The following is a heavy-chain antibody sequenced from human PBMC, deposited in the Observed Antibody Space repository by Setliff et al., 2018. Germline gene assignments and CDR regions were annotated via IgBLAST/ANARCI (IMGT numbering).Heavy chain of an antibody. D-gene: IGHD2-21*02. Sequence: SETLSLTCTVSGYSISSGYIWGWIRQPPGKGPEWVGNIGHTGSINYNPSLKSRLTISRDTSKNQVSLKLNPVTATDTAVYYCARDLGHGGDSDYWGQGIRVTV. CDR3: ARDLGHGGDSDY. CDR1: GYSISSGYI. J-gene: IGHJ4*02. CDR2: IGHTGSI. V-gene: IGHV4-38-2*02.